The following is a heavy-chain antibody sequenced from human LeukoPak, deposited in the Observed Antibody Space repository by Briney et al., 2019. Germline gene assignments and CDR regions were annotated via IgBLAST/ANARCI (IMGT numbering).Heavy chain of an antibody. CDR2: ISDTGNT. J-gene: IGHJ4*02. D-gene: IGHD2-15*01. Sequence: GGSLRLSCAASGFTFSDYYMSWIRQAPGKGLEWVSAISDTGNTYHADSVKGRFTISRDSSKNTLFLQMNRLRPEDAAVYYCAKAPVTTCRGAFCYPFDYWGLGTLVTVST. CDR3: AKAPVTTCRGAFCYPFDY. CDR1: GFTFSDYY. V-gene: IGHV3-23*01.